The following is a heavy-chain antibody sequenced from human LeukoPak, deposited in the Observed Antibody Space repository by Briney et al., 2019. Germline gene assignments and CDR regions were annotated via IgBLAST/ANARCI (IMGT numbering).Heavy chain of an antibody. Sequence: PGGSLRLSCAASGFTFSSYAMSWVRQAPGKGLEWVSAISGSGGSTYYADSVKGRFTISRDNSKNTLYLQMNSLRAEDTAVYYCAKDITIFGVVPMAFDIWGQGTMVTVSS. CDR3: AKDITIFGVVPMAFDI. V-gene: IGHV3-23*01. CDR2: ISGSGGST. D-gene: IGHD3-3*01. CDR1: GFTFSSYA. J-gene: IGHJ3*02.